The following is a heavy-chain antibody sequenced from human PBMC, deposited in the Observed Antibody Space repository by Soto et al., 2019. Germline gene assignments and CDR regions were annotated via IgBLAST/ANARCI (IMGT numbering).Heavy chain of an antibody. Sequence: SAALSLTCVVSGGSLSSYSWSWIRQPPGKGLEWIGYIYYSGSTNYNPSLKSRVTISVDTSKNQFSLKLSSVTAADTAVYYCARTWGSTIDYWGRGTLVTVS. D-gene: IGHD3-16*01. CDR2: IYYSGST. V-gene: IGHV4-59*01. CDR1: GGSLSSYS. CDR3: ARTWGSTIDY. J-gene: IGHJ4*02.